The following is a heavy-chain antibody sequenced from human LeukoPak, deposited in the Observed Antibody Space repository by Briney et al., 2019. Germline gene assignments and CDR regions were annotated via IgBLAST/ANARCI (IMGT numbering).Heavy chain of an antibody. D-gene: IGHD2-15*01. CDR2: IYVGDSDT. V-gene: IGHV5-51*01. CDR3: ARLGYCSGGTCYKSYFDY. J-gene: IGHJ4*02. Sequence: HGESLKISCKGSGYTFPSYWIAWVRQMPEKGLEWMGVIYVGDSDTRYSPSFQGQVTTSADKSISTAYLQWGSLKASDTAMYYCARLGYCSGGTCYKSYFDYWGQGTLVTVSS. CDR1: GYTFPSYW.